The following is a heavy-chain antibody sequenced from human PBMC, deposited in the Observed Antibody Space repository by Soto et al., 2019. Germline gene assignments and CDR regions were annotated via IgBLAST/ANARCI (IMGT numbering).Heavy chain of an antibody. Sequence: PGGSLRLSCTASGFTFSSSWMNWVRQAPGKGLEWVAGIKEDGSEKYYVDFVKGRFTISRDNVENSLYLQMNSLRGEDTAVYFCARDRGYNCFDYWGLGTLVTVSP. CDR3: ARDRGYNCFDY. V-gene: IGHV3-7*01. D-gene: IGHD5-18*01. J-gene: IGHJ4*02. CDR2: IKEDGSEK. CDR1: GFTFSSSW.